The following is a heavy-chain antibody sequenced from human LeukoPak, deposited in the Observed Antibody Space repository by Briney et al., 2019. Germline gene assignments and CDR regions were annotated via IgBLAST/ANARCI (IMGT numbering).Heavy chain of an antibody. J-gene: IGHJ4*02. CDR3: ARVISFSIVGN. Sequence: GGSLRLSCAASGFTVSSNYMSWVRQAPGKGLEWVAVIWYDGSKEYYADSVKGRFTISRDNTQNTVYLQMNSLRADDTAIYYCARVISFSIVGNWGQGTLVTVSS. D-gene: IGHD1-26*01. CDR1: GFTVSSNY. CDR2: IWYDGSKE. V-gene: IGHV3-33*08.